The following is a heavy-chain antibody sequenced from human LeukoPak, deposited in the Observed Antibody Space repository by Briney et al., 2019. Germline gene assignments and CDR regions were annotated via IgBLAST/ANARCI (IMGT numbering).Heavy chain of an antibody. CDR3: ARDLRRGSSSWYVSGGDY. D-gene: IGHD6-13*01. J-gene: IGHJ4*02. CDR2: ITAYNDNT. V-gene: IGHV1-18*01. Sequence: ASVKVSCKASGYTFTSYGISWVRQAPGQGLEWMGWITAYNDNTYYAQKLQGRVTMTTDTSTSTAYMELRSLRYDDTAVYYCARDLRRGSSSWYVSGGDYWGQGTLVTVSS. CDR1: GYTFTSYG.